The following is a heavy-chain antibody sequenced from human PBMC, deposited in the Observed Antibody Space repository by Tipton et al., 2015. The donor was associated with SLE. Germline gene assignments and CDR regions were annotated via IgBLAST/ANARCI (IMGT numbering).Heavy chain of an antibody. CDR1: GFTFSSYS. Sequence: SLRLSCAASGFTFSSYSMNWVRQAPGKGLEWVANIKQDGSEKYYVDSVKGRFTISRDNAKNSLYLQMNSLRAEDTAVYYCARPTITIAALGVWGQGTLVTVSS. V-gene: IGHV3-7*01. D-gene: IGHD6-6*01. J-gene: IGHJ4*02. CDR3: ARPTITIAALGV. CDR2: IKQDGSEK.